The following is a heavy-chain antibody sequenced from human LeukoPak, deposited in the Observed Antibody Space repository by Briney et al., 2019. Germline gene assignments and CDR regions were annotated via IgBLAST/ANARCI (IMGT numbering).Heavy chain of an antibody. CDR1: GYTFTNYT. Sequence: ASVKVSCKASGYTFTNYTLNWVRQAPGQRLEWMGWINAGNGNTKYSQKFQGRVTITRDTSASTAYMELSSLRSEDTAVYYCARAGYDYVWGSYRSQNAFDIWGQGTMVTVSS. CDR3: ARAGYDYVWGSYRSQNAFDI. V-gene: IGHV1-3*01. J-gene: IGHJ3*02. D-gene: IGHD3-16*02. CDR2: INAGNGNT.